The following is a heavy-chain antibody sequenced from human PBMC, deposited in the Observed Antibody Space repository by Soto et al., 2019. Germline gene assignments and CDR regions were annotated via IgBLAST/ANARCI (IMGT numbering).Heavy chain of an antibody. D-gene: IGHD3-22*01. CDR2: INQDGSER. CDR3: ARGSVHFYDNSFDY. CDR1: GFSLIPYW. J-gene: IGHJ4*02. V-gene: IGHV3-7*03. Sequence: PGGSLRLSCGASGFSLIPYWMSWVRQAPGKGLEWVANINQDGSERNYVDSVRDRFTISRDNAQNSVFLQMNSLRAEDMAVYFCARGSVHFYDNSFDYWGQGTPVTVSS.